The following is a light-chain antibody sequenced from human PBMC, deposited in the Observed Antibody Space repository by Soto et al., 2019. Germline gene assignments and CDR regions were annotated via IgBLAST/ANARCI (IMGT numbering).Light chain of an antibody. J-gene: IGKJ2*01. CDR1: QSVSSY. CDR3: QQRSNWPPT. V-gene: IGKV3-11*01. CDR2: DAS. Sequence: EIVLTQSPATLSLSPGERATLSSRASQSVSSYLAWYQQKPGQAPRLLMYDASNRATGTPARFSGSGSGTDFTLTISSLEPDDFAVYYCQQRSNWPPTFGQGTKLEIK.